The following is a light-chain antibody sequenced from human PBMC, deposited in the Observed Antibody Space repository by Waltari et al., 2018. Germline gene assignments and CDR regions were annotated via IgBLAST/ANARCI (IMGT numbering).Light chain of an antibody. CDR1: ALPRQY. V-gene: IGLV3-25*03. Sequence: SYELTQPPSVSLSPGQTARITCSGDALPRQYSFWYQQRSGQAPVLVIYKDTERPSGIPGRFSGSSSGTRVTLTISGVHAQDEADYYCQSTDNSGTYVVFGGGTKLTVL. CDR3: QSTDNSGTYVV. CDR2: KDT. J-gene: IGLJ2*01.